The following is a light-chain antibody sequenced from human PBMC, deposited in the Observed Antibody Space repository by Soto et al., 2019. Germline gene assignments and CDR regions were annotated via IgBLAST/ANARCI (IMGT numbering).Light chain of an antibody. CDR1: QSVGGS. CDR3: QYYGSPSWT. J-gene: IGKJ1*01. CDR2: HTS. Sequence: ETVLTQSPGTLSLSPGERATLSCRASQSVGGSLAWYQQRPGQAPRLLVYHTSNRATGIPDRFSASGSGTDFTLTISRLEPDDFAEYYCQYYGSPSWTFGQGTKVDIK. V-gene: IGKV3-20*01.